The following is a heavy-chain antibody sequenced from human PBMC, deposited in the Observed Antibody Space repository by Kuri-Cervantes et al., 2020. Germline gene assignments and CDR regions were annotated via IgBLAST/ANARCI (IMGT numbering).Heavy chain of an antibody. CDR3: AKDLSLWDLGYFDY. J-gene: IGHJ4*02. CDR1: GFTFSSYA. CDR2: ISGSGGST. D-gene: IGHD1-26*01. V-gene: IGHV3-23*01. Sequence: GGSLRLSCAASGFTFSSYAMRWVRQAPGKGLEWVSAISGSGGSTYYADSVKGRFTISRDNSKNTLYLQMNSLRAEDTAVYYCAKDLSLWDLGYFDYWGQGTLVTVSS.